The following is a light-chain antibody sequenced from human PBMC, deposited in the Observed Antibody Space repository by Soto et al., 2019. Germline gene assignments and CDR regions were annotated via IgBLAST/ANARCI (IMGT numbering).Light chain of an antibody. J-gene: IGLJ1*01. CDR3: SSYAGSSNV. Sequence: QSALTQPPSASGSPGQSVAISCTGTSSDVGGYNYVSWYQQHPGKAPKLMIYEVNKRPSGAPDRFSGSKSGNTASLTVSGLQAEDEADYYCSSYAGSSNVFGTGTKVTLL. CDR1: SSDVGGYNY. CDR2: EVN. V-gene: IGLV2-8*01.